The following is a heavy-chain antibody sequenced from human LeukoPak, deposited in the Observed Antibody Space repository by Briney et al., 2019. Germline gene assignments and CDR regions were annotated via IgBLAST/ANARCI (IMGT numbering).Heavy chain of an antibody. CDR3: ARARSTEGFDP. CDR2: MYISGSN. J-gene: IGHJ5*02. CDR1: GGSISSGSHY. V-gene: IGHV4-61*02. Sequence: PSQTLSLTCTVSGGSISSGSHYWSWLRQPAGKGLEWIGRMYISGSNKYNPSLKSRATISVDTSKNQFSLNLSSVTAADTAVYYCARARSTEGFDPWGQGTLVTVSS.